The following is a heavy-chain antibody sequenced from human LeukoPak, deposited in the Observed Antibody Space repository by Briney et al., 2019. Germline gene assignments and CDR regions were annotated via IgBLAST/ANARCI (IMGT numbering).Heavy chain of an antibody. CDR1: GFSFSSSW. CDR3: ATDPENGALDI. V-gene: IGHV3-7*01. D-gene: IGHD1-1*01. Sequence: GGSLRLSCAASGFSFSSSWMSWVRQAPGKGLEWVADIDPAGGGIVYVDSVKGRFTISRDNAKSSVYLQMSGLRAEDSAAYYCATDPENGALDIWGQGTMATVSS. J-gene: IGHJ3*02. CDR2: IDPAGGGI.